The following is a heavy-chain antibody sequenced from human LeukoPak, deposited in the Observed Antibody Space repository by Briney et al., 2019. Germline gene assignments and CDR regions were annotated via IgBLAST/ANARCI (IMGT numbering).Heavy chain of an antibody. J-gene: IGHJ4*02. D-gene: IGHD6-6*01. CDR3: ARETPIAAYGY. Sequence: GGSLRLSCAASGFTFSSYEMNWVRQAPGKGLEWVSYISSSGSTIYYADSVKGRFTISRDNAKNSLYLQMNSLRAEDTAVYYCARETPIAAYGYWGQGTLVTVSS. CDR2: ISSSGSTI. CDR1: GFTFSSYE. V-gene: IGHV3-48*03.